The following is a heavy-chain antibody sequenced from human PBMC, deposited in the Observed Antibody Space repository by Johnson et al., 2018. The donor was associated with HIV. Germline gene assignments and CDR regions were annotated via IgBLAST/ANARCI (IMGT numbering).Heavy chain of an antibody. V-gene: IGHV3-23*04. Sequence: VQLVESGGGLVQPGGSLRLSCAASGFTFSSYAMSWVRQTPGQGLEWVSAISGSGGSTYYADSVKGRFTISRDNSKNTLYLQMNSLRAEDTAVYYCAKHSSGYRDAFDIWGQGTMVTVSS. D-gene: IGHD3-22*01. CDR2: ISGSGGST. CDR3: AKHSSGYRDAFDI. CDR1: GFTFSSYA. J-gene: IGHJ3*02.